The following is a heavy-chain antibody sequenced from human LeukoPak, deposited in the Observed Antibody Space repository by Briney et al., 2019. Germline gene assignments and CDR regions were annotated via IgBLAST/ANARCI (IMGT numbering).Heavy chain of an antibody. CDR1: GGSISISSYY. Sequence: SETLSLTCTVPGGSISISSYYWGWIRQPPGKGLEWIGCIYYSGSTYYNSSLKSRVTISVDTSKNQFSLKLSSVTAADSAVYYCARRPTGDPKFDYWGQGTLVTVSS. CDR2: IYYSGST. V-gene: IGHV4-39*01. J-gene: IGHJ4*02. CDR3: ARRPTGDPKFDY. D-gene: IGHD7-27*01.